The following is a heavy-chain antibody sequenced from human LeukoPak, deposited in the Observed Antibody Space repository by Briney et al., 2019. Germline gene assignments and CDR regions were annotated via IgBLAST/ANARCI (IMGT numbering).Heavy chain of an antibody. J-gene: IGHJ4*02. CDR1: GFSFSSFA. Sequence: GGSLRLSCAASGFSFSSFAMTWVRQAPGKGLEWVSSITGGHYPTYNTDSVKGPFTISRDNSKNTLYLQMNSLTTEDTAVYYCSRGSGWLSVYWGQGTLVTVSS. CDR2: ITGGHYPT. D-gene: IGHD3-22*01. V-gene: IGHV3-23*01. CDR3: SRGSGWLSVY.